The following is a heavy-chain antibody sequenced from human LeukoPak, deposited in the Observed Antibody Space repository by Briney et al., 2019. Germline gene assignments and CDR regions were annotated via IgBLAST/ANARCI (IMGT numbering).Heavy chain of an antibody. CDR2: INPNIGDT. J-gene: IGHJ5*01. CDR1: GYTFTGYF. Sequence: ASVKVSCKASGYTFTGYFMHRVRQAPGQGLQWMGWINPNIGDTHYAQKFRGRVTMTRDTSISTVYMELSRLTSDDTAVYYCARMDLYGGYSIGFDSWGQGTLVIVSS. D-gene: IGHD4-23*01. V-gene: IGHV1-2*02. CDR3: ARMDLYGGYSIGFDS.